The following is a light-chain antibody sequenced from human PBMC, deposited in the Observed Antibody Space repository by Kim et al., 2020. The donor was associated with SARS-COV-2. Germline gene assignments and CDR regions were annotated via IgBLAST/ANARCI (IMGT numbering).Light chain of an antibody. CDR2: GVS. Sequence: GQAVTISCTGTSRDVGGYNYVSCYQQHPGKVPQLMIRGVSKRPSGVPDRFSGSKSGNTASLTVSGLQAEDEADYYCSSYAGSNNWVFGGGTQLTVL. CDR1: SRDVGGYNY. CDR3: SSYAGSNNWV. V-gene: IGLV2-8*01. J-gene: IGLJ3*02.